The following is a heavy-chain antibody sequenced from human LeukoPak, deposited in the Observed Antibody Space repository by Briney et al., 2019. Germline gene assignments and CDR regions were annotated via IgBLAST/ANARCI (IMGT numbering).Heavy chain of an antibody. CDR1: GITLSSYE. V-gene: IGHV3-48*03. J-gene: IGHJ3*02. CDR2: IIGTGSTK. Sequence: QSGGSLRLSCAASGITLSSYEMNWVRQAPGQGLEWVSYIIGTGSTKYYADSVKGRFTISRDNAKNSVYLQMNSLRAEDTAVYYCAREFLDAFDIWGQGTVVTVSS. CDR3: AREFLDAFDI.